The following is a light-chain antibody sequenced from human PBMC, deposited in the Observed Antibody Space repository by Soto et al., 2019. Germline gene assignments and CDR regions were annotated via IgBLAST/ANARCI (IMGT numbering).Light chain of an antibody. CDR3: HQRQSSPLT. CDR2: GAS. Sequence: EIVMTQSPATRSVSPGERATLSCRAMQSVSSNLAWYQQKPGQAPRLLIYGASTRATGIPARFSGSGSGTDFTLTINSLAPEDFAIYYCHQRQSSPLTFGQGTKVDIK. J-gene: IGKJ1*01. CDR1: QSVSSN. V-gene: IGKV3-15*01.